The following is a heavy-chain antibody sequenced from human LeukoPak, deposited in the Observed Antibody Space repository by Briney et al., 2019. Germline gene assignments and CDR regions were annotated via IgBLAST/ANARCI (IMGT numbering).Heavy chain of an antibody. CDR1: GGSISSGGYY. J-gene: IGHJ6*02. CDR3: ARDKCSSTSCYSGRIYGMDV. D-gene: IGHD2-2*01. CDR2: IYYSGST. Sequence: SETLSLTCTVSGGSISSGGYYWSWIRQHPGKGLEWIGYIYYSGSTYYNPSLKSRVTISVDTSKNQFSLKLSSVTAADTAVYYCARDKCSSTSCYSGRIYGMDVWGQGTTVTVSS. V-gene: IGHV4-31*03.